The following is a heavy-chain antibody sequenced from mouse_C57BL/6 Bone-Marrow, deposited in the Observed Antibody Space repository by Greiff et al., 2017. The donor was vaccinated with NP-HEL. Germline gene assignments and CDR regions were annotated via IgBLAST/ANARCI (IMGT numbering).Heavy chain of an antibody. D-gene: IGHD1-1*01. J-gene: IGHJ2*01. CDR2: ISDGGSYT. Sequence: EVHLVESGGGLVKPGGSLKLSCAASGFTFSSYAMSWVRQTPGKRLEWVATISDGGSYTYYPGNVKGRFTISRDNAKNNLYLQMSHLKSDDTAMYYCARVITTVVALYYFDYWGQGTTLTVSS. CDR1: GFTFSSYA. V-gene: IGHV5-4*01. CDR3: ARVITTVVALYYFDY.